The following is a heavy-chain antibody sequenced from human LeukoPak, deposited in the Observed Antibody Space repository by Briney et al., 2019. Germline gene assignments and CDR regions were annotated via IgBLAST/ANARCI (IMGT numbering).Heavy chain of an antibody. CDR3: ATDRTGRGYFDY. D-gene: IGHD3-10*01. V-gene: IGHV1-18*01. J-gene: IGHJ4*02. Sequence: ASVKVSCKASGYIFTSYGISWVRQAPGQGLEWMGWISAYNGNTNYAQKLQGRVTMTEDTSTDTAYMELSSLRSEDTAVYYCATDRTGRGYFDYWGRGTLVTVSS. CDR2: ISAYNGNT. CDR1: GYIFTSYG.